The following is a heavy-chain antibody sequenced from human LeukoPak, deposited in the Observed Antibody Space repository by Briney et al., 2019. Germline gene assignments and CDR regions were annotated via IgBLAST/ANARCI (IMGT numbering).Heavy chain of an antibody. CDR1: GYTFTTYW. CDR3: ARQKWELSSPFDY. CDR2: IYPGDSNT. V-gene: IGHV5-51*01. J-gene: IGHJ4*02. D-gene: IGHD1-26*01. Sequence: GESLKISCKGSGYTFTTYWIAWVRQMPGKGLEWMGIIYPGDSNTKYSSSFQGQVTISADRSIFTAYLQWSNVKASDTAMYYCARQKWELSSPFDYWGQGTLVTVSS.